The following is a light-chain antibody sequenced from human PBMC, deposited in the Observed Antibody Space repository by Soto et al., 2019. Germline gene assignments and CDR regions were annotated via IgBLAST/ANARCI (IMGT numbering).Light chain of an antibody. Sequence: DIQMTQSPSSLSASVGDRVTIPCRASQSISNYLSWYHQIPGKAPKLLIYAASTLRSGVSSRFSGSGSGTDFTLTISSLQPEDFATYYCQQSYSTPWTFGQGTKVEIK. CDR1: QSISNY. CDR3: QQSYSTPWT. V-gene: IGKV1-39*01. J-gene: IGKJ1*01. CDR2: AAS.